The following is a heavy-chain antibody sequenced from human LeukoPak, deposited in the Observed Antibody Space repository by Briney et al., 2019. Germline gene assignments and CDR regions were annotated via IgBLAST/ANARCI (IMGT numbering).Heavy chain of an antibody. CDR1: GGSISSHY. V-gene: IGHV4-59*11. CDR3: ARGAYCTNGVCYRDFDY. D-gene: IGHD2-8*01. CDR2: IYYSGST. Sequence: SETLSPTCTVSGGSISSHYWSWIRQPPGKGLEWIGYIYYSGSTNYNPSLKSRVTISVGTSKNQFSLKLSSVTAADTAVYYCARGAYCTNGVCYRDFDYWGQGTLVTVSS. J-gene: IGHJ4*02.